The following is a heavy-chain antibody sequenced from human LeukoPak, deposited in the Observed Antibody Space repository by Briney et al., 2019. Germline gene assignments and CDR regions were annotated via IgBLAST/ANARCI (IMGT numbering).Heavy chain of an antibody. CDR2: LSGSGYST. D-gene: IGHD4-17*01. CDR3: AKVEDPTDYGDYVH. Sequence: GGSLRLSCAASGFTFSSYATSWVRQAPGKGLEWVSALSGSGYSTYYADSVKGRFTISRDNSKNTLYLQMNSLRAEDTAVYYCAKVEDPTDYGDYVHWGQGTLVTVSS. J-gene: IGHJ4*02. CDR1: GFTFSSYA. V-gene: IGHV3-23*01.